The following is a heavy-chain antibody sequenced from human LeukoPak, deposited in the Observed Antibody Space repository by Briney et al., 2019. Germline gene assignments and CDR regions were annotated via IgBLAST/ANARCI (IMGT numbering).Heavy chain of an antibody. J-gene: IGHJ6*03. CDR1: GGSFSGYY. CDR2: IYYSGST. D-gene: IGHD1-1*01. Sequence: SETLSLTCAVYGGSFSGYYWSWIRQPPGKGLEWIGYIYYSGSTNYNPSLKSRVTISVDTSKNQFSLKLSSVTAADTAVYYCARGYGSMDVWGKGTTVTISS. V-gene: IGHV4-59*01. CDR3: ARGYGSMDV.